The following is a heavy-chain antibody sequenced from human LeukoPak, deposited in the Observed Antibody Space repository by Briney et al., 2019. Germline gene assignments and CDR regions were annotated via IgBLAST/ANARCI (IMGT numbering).Heavy chain of an antibody. CDR2: IYYSGST. D-gene: IGHD2-21*02. V-gene: IGHV4-59*01. Sequence: SETLSLTCTGSGGSISSYYWSWIRQPPGKGLEWIGYIYYSGSTNYNPSLKSRVTISVDTSKNQFSLKLSSVTAADTAVYYCARARSYCGGDCYSSPYFDYWGQGTLVTVSS. CDR3: ARARSYCGGDCYSSPYFDY. CDR1: GGSISSYY. J-gene: IGHJ4*02.